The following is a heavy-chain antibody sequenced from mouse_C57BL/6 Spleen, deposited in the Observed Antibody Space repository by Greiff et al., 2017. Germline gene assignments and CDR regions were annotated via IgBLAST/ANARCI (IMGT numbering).Heavy chain of an antibody. Sequence: EVQLQQSGPELVKPGASVKISCKASGYTFTDYYMNWVKQSHGKSLEWIGDINPNNGGTSYNQKFKGKATLTVDKSSSTAYMELSSLTSEDSAVYYCARWKLTGSYFDYWGQGTTLTVSS. J-gene: IGHJ2*01. CDR3: ARWKLTGSYFDY. V-gene: IGHV1-26*01. CDR1: GYTFTDYY. CDR2: INPNNGGT. D-gene: IGHD4-1*01.